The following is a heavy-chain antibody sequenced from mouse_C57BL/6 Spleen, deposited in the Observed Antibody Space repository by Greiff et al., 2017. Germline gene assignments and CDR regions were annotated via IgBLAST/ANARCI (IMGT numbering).Heavy chain of an antibody. CDR3: ARPDGYPWYFDV. CDR1: GYTFTDYN. J-gene: IGHJ1*03. CDR2: INPNNGGT. Sequence: EVQLQQSGPELVKPGASVKMSCKASGYTFTDYNMHWVKQSHGKSLEWIGYINPNNGGTSYNQKFKGKATLTVNKSTSTAYMELRSLTSEDSAVYYCARPDGYPWYFDVWGTGTTVTVSS. V-gene: IGHV1-22*01. D-gene: IGHD2-3*01.